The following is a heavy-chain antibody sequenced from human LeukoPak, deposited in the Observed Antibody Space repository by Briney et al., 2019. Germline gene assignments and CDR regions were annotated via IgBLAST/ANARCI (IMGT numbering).Heavy chain of an antibody. V-gene: IGHV3-21*01. Sequence: GGSLRLSCAGSGFTFSSYSMNWVRQAPGKGLEWVSAISSSSRHIYYADSVKGRFTISRDNAKNSLYLQMNSLRAEDTAVYYCARDEGYTYGNFHYYYMDVWGKGTTVTVSS. J-gene: IGHJ6*03. D-gene: IGHD5-18*01. CDR3: ARDEGYTYGNFHYYYMDV. CDR1: GFTFSSYS. CDR2: ISSSSRHI.